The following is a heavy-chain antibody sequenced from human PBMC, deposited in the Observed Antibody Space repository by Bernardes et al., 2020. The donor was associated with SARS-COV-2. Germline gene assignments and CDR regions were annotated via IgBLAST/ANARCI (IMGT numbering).Heavy chain of an antibody. CDR3: AKDDCSSTSCYTDGWFDP. D-gene: IGHD2-2*02. J-gene: IGHJ5*02. CDR1: GFTFSSYA. V-gene: IGHV3-23*01. CDR2: ISGSGGST. Sequence: GGSLRLSCAASGFTFSSYAMSWVRQAPGKGLEWVSAISGSGGSTYYADSVKGRFTISRDNSKNTLYLQMNSLRAEDTAVYYCAKDDCSSTSCYTDGWFDPWGQGTLVTVSS.